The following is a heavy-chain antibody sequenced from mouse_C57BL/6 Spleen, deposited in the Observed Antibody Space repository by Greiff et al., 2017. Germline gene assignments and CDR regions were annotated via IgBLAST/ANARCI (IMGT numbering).Heavy chain of an antibody. CDR2: IDPSDSYT. D-gene: IGHD1-1*01. Sequence: VQLQQPGAELVRPGTSVKLSCKASGYTFTSYWMHWVKQRPGQGLEWIGVIDPSDSYTNYNQKFKGKATLTVDTSSSTAYMQLSSLTSEDSAVYYCARGVTTVVASNAMDYWGQGTSVTVSS. CDR1: GYTFTSYW. CDR3: ARGVTTVVASNAMDY. V-gene: IGHV1-59*01. J-gene: IGHJ4*01.